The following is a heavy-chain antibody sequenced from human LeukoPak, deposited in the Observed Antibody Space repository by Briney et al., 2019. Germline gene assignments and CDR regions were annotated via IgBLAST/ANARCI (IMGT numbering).Heavy chain of an antibody. CDR1: GFTLSSYA. J-gene: IGHJ4*02. Sequence: GGSLRLSCAASGFTLSSYAMSWVRQAPGKGLEWVSGISGSGDNTYSANSVKGRFTISRDNSKNTLYLQMNSLRAEDTAVYYCAKDYGDYPATYYFDYWGQGTLVTVSS. D-gene: IGHD4-17*01. CDR2: ISGSGDNT. CDR3: AKDYGDYPATYYFDY. V-gene: IGHV3-23*01.